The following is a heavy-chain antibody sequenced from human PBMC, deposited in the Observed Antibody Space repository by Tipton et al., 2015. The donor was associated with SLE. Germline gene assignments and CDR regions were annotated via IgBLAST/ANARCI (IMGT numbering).Heavy chain of an antibody. CDR2: ISGSGTTI. Sequence: SLRLSCAASGFTFSDYYMSWIRQAPGKGLEWLSYISGSGTTIHYADSVKGRSTISRDNAKNSLYLQMNSLRPEDTAVYYCVRDGIVVVVGAFDIWGQGTMVTVSS. J-gene: IGHJ3*02. CDR3: VRDGIVVVVGAFDI. V-gene: IGHV3-11*04. D-gene: IGHD2-15*01. CDR1: GFTFSDYY.